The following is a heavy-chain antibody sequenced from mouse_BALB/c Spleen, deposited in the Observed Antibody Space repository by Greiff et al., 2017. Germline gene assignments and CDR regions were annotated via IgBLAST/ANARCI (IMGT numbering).Heavy chain of an antibody. CDR1: SYTFTDYA. CDR2: ISTYYGNT. J-gene: IGHJ4*01. Sequence: QVQLQQSGPELVRPGVSVKISCKGSSYTFTDYAMHWVKQSHAKSLEWIGVISTYYGNTNYNQKFKGKATMTVDKSSSTAYMELARLTSEDSAIYYCATDGSYAMDYWGQGTSVTVSS. D-gene: IGHD2-3*01. CDR3: ATDGSYAMDY. V-gene: IGHV1-67*01.